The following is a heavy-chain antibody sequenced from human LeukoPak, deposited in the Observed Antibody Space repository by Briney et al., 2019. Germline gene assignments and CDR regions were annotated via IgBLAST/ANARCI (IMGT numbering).Heavy chain of an antibody. Sequence: ASVKVSCKASGYTFTGYYMRWVRQAPGQGLEWMGWINPNSGGTNYAQKFQGRVTMTRDTSISTAYMELSRLRSDDTAVYYCARVWDYYYGMDVWGQGTTVTVSS. J-gene: IGHJ6*02. CDR2: INPNSGGT. CDR1: GYTFTGYY. V-gene: IGHV1-2*02. D-gene: IGHD1-26*01. CDR3: ARVWDYYYGMDV.